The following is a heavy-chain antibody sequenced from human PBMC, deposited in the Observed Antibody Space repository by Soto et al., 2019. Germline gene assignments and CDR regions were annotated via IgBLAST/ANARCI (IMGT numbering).Heavy chain of an antibody. Sequence: GXSVKVSCKASGGTFSSYAISWVRQAPGQGLEWMGGIIPIFGTANYAQKFQGRVTITADESTSTAYMELSSLRSEDTAVYYCARVLHIVVVPAAMKYSSGWYSGPLDYWGQGALVTVSS. D-gene: IGHD2-2*01. V-gene: IGHV1-69*13. CDR3: ARVLHIVVVPAAMKYSSGWYSGPLDY. J-gene: IGHJ4*02. CDR2: IIPIFGTA. CDR1: GGTFSSYA.